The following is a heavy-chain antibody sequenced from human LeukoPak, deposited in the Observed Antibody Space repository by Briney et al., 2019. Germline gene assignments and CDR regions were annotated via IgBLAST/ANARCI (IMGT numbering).Heavy chain of an antibody. CDR3: ARVGTYYYDSSDQGAFDI. J-gene: IGHJ3*02. V-gene: IGHV1-24*01. Sequence: ASVKVSCKVSGYTLTELSMHWVRQAPGKGLEWMGGFDPEDGETIYAQKLQGRVTMTTDTSTSTAYMELRSLRSDDTAVYYCARVGTYYYDSSDQGAFDIWGQGTMVTVSS. D-gene: IGHD3-22*01. CDR2: FDPEDGET. CDR1: GYTLTELS.